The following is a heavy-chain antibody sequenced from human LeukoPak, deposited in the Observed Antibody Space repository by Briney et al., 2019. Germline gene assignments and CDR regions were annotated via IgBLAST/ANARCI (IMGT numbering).Heavy chain of an antibody. D-gene: IGHD4/OR15-4a*01. CDR2: IKEDGSER. Sequence: GGSLRLSCEGSAFIFSGHWMNWVRQTPGKGLEWVASIKEDGSERQYVDSVKGRFSISRDNTKGSLFLQLNSLRAEDTAVYYCAKESGALGAPLYDYWGRGILVTASS. CDR1: AFIFSGHW. V-gene: IGHV3-7*03. J-gene: IGHJ4*02. CDR3: AKESGALGAPLYDY.